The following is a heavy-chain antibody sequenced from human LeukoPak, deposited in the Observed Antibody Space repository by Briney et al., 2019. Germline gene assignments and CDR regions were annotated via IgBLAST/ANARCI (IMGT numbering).Heavy chain of an antibody. V-gene: IGHV1-46*01. J-gene: IGHJ4*02. Sequence: ASVKVSCKPSRYTFSSYYMHWVRQAPGQGLEWMGILNPGRGNTGYAQKFQGRVTMTRDTTTSTVYMELSSLRSEDTAVYYCARAPMDTYYFDYWGQGTLVTVSS. D-gene: IGHD5-18*01. CDR3: ARAPMDTYYFDY. CDR1: RYTFSSYY. CDR2: LNPGRGNT.